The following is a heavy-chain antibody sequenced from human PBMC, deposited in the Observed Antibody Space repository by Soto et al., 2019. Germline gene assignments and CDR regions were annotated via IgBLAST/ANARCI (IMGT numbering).Heavy chain of an antibody. CDR2: IIPIFGTA. V-gene: IGHV1-69*12. CDR1: GGTFSSYA. D-gene: IGHD2-2*01. CDR3: ARHVPAGGYYYGMDV. J-gene: IGHJ6*02. Sequence: QVQLVQSGAEVKKPGSSVKVSCKASGGTFSSYAISWVRQAPGQGLEWMGGIIPIFGTATYAQKFQGRVTITADESTSTAYMELSRLRSEDTAVYYCARHVPAGGYYYGMDVWGQGTTVTVSS.